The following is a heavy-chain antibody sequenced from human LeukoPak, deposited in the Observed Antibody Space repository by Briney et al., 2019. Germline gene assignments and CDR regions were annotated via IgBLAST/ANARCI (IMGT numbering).Heavy chain of an antibody. CDR1: GYTFTSYW. CDR3: ARPHYYGSGSYSH. V-gene: IGHV5-51*01. D-gene: IGHD3-10*01. Sequence: KVSCKASGYTFTSYWIGWVRQMPGKGLEWMGIIYPGDSDTRYSPSFQGQVTISADKSISTAYLQWSSLKASDTAMYYCARPHYYGSGSYSHWGQGTLVTVSS. J-gene: IGHJ4*02. CDR2: IYPGDSDT.